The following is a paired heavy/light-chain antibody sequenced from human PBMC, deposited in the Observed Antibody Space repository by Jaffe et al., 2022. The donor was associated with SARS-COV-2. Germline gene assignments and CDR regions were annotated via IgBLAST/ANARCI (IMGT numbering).Light chain of an antibody. J-gene: IGLJ2*01. Sequence: SYVLTQPPSVSVAPGQTARITCGGNNIENKSVYWYQQKPGQAPVLVVYDESDRPSGIPDRFSGSNSGNTATLTISRVEAGDEADYYCQVWDSSSDHVVFGGGTKLTVL. V-gene: IGLV3-21*02. CDR3: QVWDSSSDHVV. CDR1: NIENKS. CDR2: DES.
Heavy chain of an antibody. J-gene: IGHJ4*02. CDR2: IYYRGIA. V-gene: IGHV4-39*01. CDR3: ATSYDILTGVDY. CDR1: GGSIRGSSYF. Sequence: QLQLQESGPGLVKPSETLSLTCTVSGGSIRGSSYFWGWIRQPPGKGLEWIGSIYYRGIAYYNPSLKSRVTISVDTSKNQFSLKLSSVTAADTAVYYCATSYDILTGVDYWGQGTLVIVSS. D-gene: IGHD3-9*01.